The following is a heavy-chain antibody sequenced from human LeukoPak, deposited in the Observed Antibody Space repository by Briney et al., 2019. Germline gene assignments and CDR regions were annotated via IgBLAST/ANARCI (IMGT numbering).Heavy chain of an antibody. CDR1: GGSISSSSYY. CDR2: IYYSGST. D-gene: IGHD2-2*01. CDR3: ARAAYCSSTNCYGFDY. Sequence: PETLSLTCTVSGGSISSSSYYWGWIRQPPGKGLEWIGSIYYSGSTYYNPSLKSRVTFSVDTSKKQFSLKLTSVTAADTAVYYCARAAYCSSTNCYGFDYWGQGTLVTVSS. V-gene: IGHV4-39*07. J-gene: IGHJ4*02.